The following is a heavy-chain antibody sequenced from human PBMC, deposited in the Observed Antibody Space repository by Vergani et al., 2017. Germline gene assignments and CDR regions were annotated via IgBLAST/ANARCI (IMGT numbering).Heavy chain of an antibody. CDR1: GFTFRKYG. D-gene: IGHD5-24*01. Sequence: EAQLLESGGGLVQPGGSLRLSCAASGFTFRKYGMSWVRQAPGKGLEWVSGVGDSGEHTYYADSVKGRFSISRDNAKSSLFLQMDSLRAEDTAVYYCARDHRDYNNYPGTFDIWGQGSMVTVSS. CDR2: VGDSGEHT. J-gene: IGHJ3*02. V-gene: IGHV3-23*01. CDR3: ARDHRDYNNYPGTFDI.